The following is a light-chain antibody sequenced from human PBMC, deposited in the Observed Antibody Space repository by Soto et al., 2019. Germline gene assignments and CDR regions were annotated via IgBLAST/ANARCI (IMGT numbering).Light chain of an antibody. V-gene: IGKV1-5*03. J-gene: IGKJ1*01. CDR1: QSVNSW. Sequence: DIQMTQSPSTLSASVGDRVTITCRASQSVNSWLAWYQLKPGKAPKLLIYKASSLESGVPSRFSGSGSGTEFTLTISSLQPDDFATYYCQQYNNYLTFGQGTKVEIK. CDR2: KAS. CDR3: QQYNNYLT.